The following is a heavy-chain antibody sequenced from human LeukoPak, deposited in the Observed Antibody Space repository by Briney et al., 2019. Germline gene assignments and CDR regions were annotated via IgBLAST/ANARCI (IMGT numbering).Heavy chain of an antibody. CDR1: GFTFSSYA. CDR2: ISGGSDYI. V-gene: IGHV3-21*01. D-gene: IGHD1-26*01. Sequence: TGDSLRLSCAASGFTFSSYAMSWVRQAPGKGLEWVSYISGGSDYIYYTDSVKGRFTISRDNAKKSLYLQLNSLRVEDTAVYYCARWGLGPSFDSWGQGTLVTVSS. J-gene: IGHJ4*02. CDR3: ARWGLGPSFDS.